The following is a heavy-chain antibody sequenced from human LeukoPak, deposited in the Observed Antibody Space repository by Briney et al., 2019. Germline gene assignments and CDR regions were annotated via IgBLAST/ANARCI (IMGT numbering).Heavy chain of an antibody. CDR2: INHSGST. CDR3: ARGNIVVVPAAITNWFDP. V-gene: IGHV4-34*01. D-gene: IGHD2-2*01. Sequence: SETLSLTCAAYGGSFSGYYWSWIRQPPGKGLEWIGEINHSGSTNYNPSLKSRVTISVDTSKNQFSLKLSSVTAADTAVYYCARGNIVVVPAAITNWFDPWGQGTLVTVSS. CDR1: GGSFSGYY. J-gene: IGHJ5*02.